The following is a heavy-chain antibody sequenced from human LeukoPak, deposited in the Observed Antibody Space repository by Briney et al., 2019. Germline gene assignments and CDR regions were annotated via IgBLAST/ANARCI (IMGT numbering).Heavy chain of an antibody. Sequence: GGSLRLSCAASGFTFSSYGMLWVRQAPGKGLEWVALIWFDGSYKYYVDSVKGRFTISRDNSKNTVYLQMSSLRAEDTALYYCARTTAATHGVFDYWGQGTLVTVSS. V-gene: IGHV3-33*01. CDR2: IWFDGSYK. J-gene: IGHJ4*02. CDR3: ARTTAATHGVFDY. CDR1: GFTFSSYG. D-gene: IGHD2-8*01.